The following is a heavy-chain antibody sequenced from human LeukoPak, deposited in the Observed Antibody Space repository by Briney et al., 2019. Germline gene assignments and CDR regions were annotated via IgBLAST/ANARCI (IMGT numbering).Heavy chain of an antibody. CDR2: INHSGST. D-gene: IGHD4-11*01. V-gene: IGHV4-34*01. CDR1: GGSFSGYY. CDR3: ARSRWGYSNYGVYFDY. J-gene: IGHJ4*02. Sequence: SETLSLTCAVYGGSFSGYYLSWIRQPPGKGLEWIGEINHSGSTNYNPSLKSRVTISVDTSKNQFSLKLSSVTAADTAVYYCARSRWGYSNYGVYFDYWGQGTLVTVSS.